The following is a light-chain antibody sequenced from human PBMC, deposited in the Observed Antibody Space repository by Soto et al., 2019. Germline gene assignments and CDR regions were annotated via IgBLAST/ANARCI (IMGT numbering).Light chain of an antibody. CDR2: GAS. CDR1: QSVSSTY. CDR3: QQRSNWPPIT. J-gene: IGKJ5*01. Sequence: EIVLTQSPGTLSLSPGERATLSCRASQSVSSTYLAWYQQKPGQAPGLLLYGASNRATGIPARFSGSGSGTDFTLTISSLEPEDFAVYYCQQRSNWPPITFGQGTRRRL. V-gene: IGKV3-11*01.